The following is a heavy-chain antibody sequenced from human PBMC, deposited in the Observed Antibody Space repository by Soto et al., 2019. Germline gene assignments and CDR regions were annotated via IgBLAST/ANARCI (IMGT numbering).Heavy chain of an antibody. J-gene: IGHJ4*02. CDR3: ARSQSEKYYFDY. CDR1: GGTFSSYT. Sequence: QVQLVQSGAEVKKPGSSVKVSCKASGGTFSSYTISWVRQAPGQGLEWMGRIIPILGIANYAQKFQGRVTITADKSTSTAYKELSSLRSEDTAVYYCARSQSEKYYFDYWGQGTLVTVSS. CDR2: IIPILGIA. V-gene: IGHV1-69*02.